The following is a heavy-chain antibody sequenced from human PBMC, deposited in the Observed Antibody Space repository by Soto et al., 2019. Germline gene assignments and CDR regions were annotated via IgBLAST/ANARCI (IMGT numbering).Heavy chain of an antibody. Sequence: EVQLVESGGGLVQPGGSLRLSCAASGFTVSSNYMSWVRQAPGKGLDWVSVLYSDGTTNYPDSVKGRFTISRDNFKNTRYLQIKSLRVEDTGVYHCARWATGGSVAQAGLDAWGQGTLVTVSS. J-gene: IGHJ5*02. V-gene: IGHV3-66*01. CDR1: GFTVSSNY. CDR2: LYSDGTT. CDR3: ARWATGGSVAQAGLDA. D-gene: IGHD2-8*02.